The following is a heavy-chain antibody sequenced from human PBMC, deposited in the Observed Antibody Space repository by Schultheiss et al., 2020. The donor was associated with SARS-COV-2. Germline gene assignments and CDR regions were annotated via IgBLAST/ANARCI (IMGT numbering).Heavy chain of an antibody. Sequence: SQTLSLTCTVSGGSISSYYWSWIRQPPGKGLEWIGYIYYSGSTNYNPSLKSRVTISVDTSKNQFSLKLTSVTAADTAVYYCARDYCSSTSCSTTGGFDPWGQGTLVTVSS. CDR3: ARDYCSSTSCSTTGGFDP. J-gene: IGHJ5*02. D-gene: IGHD2-2*01. CDR2: IYYSGST. CDR1: GGSISSYY. V-gene: IGHV4-59*12.